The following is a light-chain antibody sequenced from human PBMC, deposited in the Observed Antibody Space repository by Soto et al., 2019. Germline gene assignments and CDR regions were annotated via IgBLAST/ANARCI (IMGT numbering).Light chain of an antibody. CDR1: HSFSIY. CDR3: QQSYSTPWT. J-gene: IGKJ1*01. CDR2: AAS. Sequence: DLQMTQARSYLSASVGDRVTITCRTSHSFSIYLNWYQQKPGKAPKLLIYAASSLGSGVPSRFSGSGSGTDFTLIISSLQPEDIATYYCQQSYSTPWTFGQGTKVEIK. V-gene: IGKV1-39*01.